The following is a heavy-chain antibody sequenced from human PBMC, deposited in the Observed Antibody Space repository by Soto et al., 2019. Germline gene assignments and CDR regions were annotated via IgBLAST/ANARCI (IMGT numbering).Heavy chain of an antibody. V-gene: IGHV5-51*01. CDR2: IWPGHSNP. CDR1: GYIFTNYW. D-gene: IGHD6-13*01. Sequence: GYIFTNYWIAWARQMPGKGLEWMGIIWPGHSNPKYSPSFEGQVTISADESISTAYLQWRSLEASDSAMYYCARHGSAPYSTTWYGDYWGQGTLVTVSS. J-gene: IGHJ4*02. CDR3: ARHGSAPYSTTWYGDY.